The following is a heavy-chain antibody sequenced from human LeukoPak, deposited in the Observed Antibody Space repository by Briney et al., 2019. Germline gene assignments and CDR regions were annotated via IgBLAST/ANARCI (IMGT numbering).Heavy chain of an antibody. J-gene: IGHJ4*02. CDR3: AKGTVVGSHFDY. CDR1: GFTFRNYA. D-gene: IGHD2-15*01. CDR2: ISDSGGST. Sequence: GGSLRLSCAASGFTFRNYAMSWVRQAPGKGLEWVSAISDSGGSTFYADSVKGRFTISRDNSKNTLYVQMNSLRAEDTAVYYCAKGTVVGSHFDYWGQGTLVTVSS. V-gene: IGHV3-23*01.